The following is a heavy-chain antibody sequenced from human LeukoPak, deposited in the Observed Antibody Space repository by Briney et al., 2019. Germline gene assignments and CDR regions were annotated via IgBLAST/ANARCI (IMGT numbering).Heavy chain of an antibody. J-gene: IGHJ5*02. D-gene: IGHD3-3*01. CDR1: GGSVTSGDYY. CDR3: ARGADVDNFWSGFLGWFDP. Sequence: PSQTLSLTCTVSGGSVTSGDYYWTWIRQQPGKGLEWIGYIYYSGDTYYNPSLKSRLTISVDTSKNQFSLKLSSVTAADTAVYYCARGADVDNFWSGFLGWFDPWGQGTLVTVSS. V-gene: IGHV4-31*03. CDR2: IYYSGDT.